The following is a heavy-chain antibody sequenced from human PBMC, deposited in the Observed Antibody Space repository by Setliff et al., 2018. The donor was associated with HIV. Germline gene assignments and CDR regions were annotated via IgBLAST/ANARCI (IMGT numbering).Heavy chain of an antibody. CDR3: ARGWELNV. CDR2: ISGHSDSR. CDR1: GYTFTIYG. J-gene: IGHJ4*02. D-gene: IGHD1-26*01. V-gene: IGHV1-18*01. Sequence: ASVKVSCKASGYTFTIYGITWVRQAPGQGLEWMGWISGHSDSRKYGQKFDGRVTLSMDTSTSTAYMELMKLTPDDTAVYYCARGWELNVWGQGTPVTVSS.